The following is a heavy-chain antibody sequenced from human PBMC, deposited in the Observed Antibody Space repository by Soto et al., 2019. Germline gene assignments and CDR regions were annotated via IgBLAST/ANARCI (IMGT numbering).Heavy chain of an antibody. J-gene: IGHJ3*01. Sequence: QVQLIQSEAAVMKPGSSVRVSCTASGGIFGSHGFSWVRQAPGQRLEWVGGFIPIFRTLTYTEKFQARVRIAAEESVNTVYLDLSGLTSDDTDVYYCVRDRRIYYSDPHDEFVASDYEVWGQGTMVTVSS. CDR1: GGIFGSHG. D-gene: IGHD3-22*01. CDR2: FIPIFRTL. CDR3: VRDRRIYYSDPHDEFVASDYEV. V-gene: IGHV1-69*01.